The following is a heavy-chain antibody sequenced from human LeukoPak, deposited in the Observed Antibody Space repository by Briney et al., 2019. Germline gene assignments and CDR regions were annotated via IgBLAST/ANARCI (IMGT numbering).Heavy chain of an antibody. J-gene: IGHJ4*02. CDR2: ISSSGSTI. Sequence: PGGSLRLSCAASGFTFSSYEMNWVRQAPGKGLEWVSYISSSGSTIYYADSVKGRFTISRDNAKNSLYLQMNSLRAEDTAVYYCASYYGSGSHIDYWGQGTLVTVSS. CDR1: GFTFSSYE. CDR3: ASYYGSGSHIDY. D-gene: IGHD3-10*01. V-gene: IGHV3-48*03.